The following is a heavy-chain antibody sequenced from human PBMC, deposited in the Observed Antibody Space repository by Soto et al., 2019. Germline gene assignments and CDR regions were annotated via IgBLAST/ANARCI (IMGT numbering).Heavy chain of an antibody. J-gene: IGHJ4*02. CDR3: ARGRDGDY. CDR1: GYTFTSYG. V-gene: IGHV1-18*01. Sequence: QVHLVQSGAEVKKPGASVKVSCKASGYTFTSYGITWVRQAPGQGLEWMGWISAHNGNTDYAQKLQGRVIVTRDTATSTAYMELGSLISDDPAVYYWARGRDGDYWGQGALVTVSS. D-gene: IGHD6-6*01. CDR2: ISAHNGNT.